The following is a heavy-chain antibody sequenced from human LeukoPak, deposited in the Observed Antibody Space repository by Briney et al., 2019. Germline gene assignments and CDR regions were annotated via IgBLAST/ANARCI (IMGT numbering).Heavy chain of an antibody. CDR3: ARELSITMIVVVSPFGP. Sequence: SETLSLTCTVSGYSISSGYYWGWIRQPPGKGLEWIGSIYHSGSTYYNPSLKRRVTISVDTSKNQFSLKLSSVTAADTAVYYCARELSITMIVVVSPFGPWGQGTLVTVSS. CDR2: IYHSGST. J-gene: IGHJ5*02. V-gene: IGHV4-38-2*02. CDR1: GYSISSGYY. D-gene: IGHD3-22*01.